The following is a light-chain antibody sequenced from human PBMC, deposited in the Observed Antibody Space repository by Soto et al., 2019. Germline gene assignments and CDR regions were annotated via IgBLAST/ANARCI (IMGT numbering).Light chain of an antibody. J-gene: IGKJ1*01. CDR3: QQYGDMWT. CDR1: QNVRSSY. Sequence: EIVLTQSPGTLSLSPGERATPNCRASQNVRSSYLAWYQQQPGQAPRLLIHGASRRATGIPDRFSGSGSGTDFTLTINXLEPGDFAVYFCQQYGDMWTFGQGTKVDTK. V-gene: IGKV3-20*01. CDR2: GAS.